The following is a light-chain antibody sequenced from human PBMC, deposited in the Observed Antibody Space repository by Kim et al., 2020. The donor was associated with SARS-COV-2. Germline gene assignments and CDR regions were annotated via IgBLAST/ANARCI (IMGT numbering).Light chain of an antibody. CDR3: AAWDDSLNGVV. Sequence: QLVLTQPPSASGTPGQRVTISCSGSSSNIGGNTVNWYQLLPGTAPKLLIYTNNQRPSGVPDRFSGSKSGTSASLAISGLQSEDEADYYCAAWDDSLNGVVFGGGTQLTVL. CDR2: TNN. J-gene: IGLJ2*01. CDR1: SSNIGGNT. V-gene: IGLV1-44*01.